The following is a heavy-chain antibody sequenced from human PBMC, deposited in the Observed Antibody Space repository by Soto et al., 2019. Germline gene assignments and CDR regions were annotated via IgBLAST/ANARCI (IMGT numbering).Heavy chain of an antibody. V-gene: IGHV3-33*01. CDR2: IWYDGSNK. Sequence: GGSLRLSCAASGFTFSSYGMHWVRQAPGKGLERVAVIWYDGSNKYSADSVKGRFTISRDNSKNTLYLQMNSLRAEDTTVYYCARDWGYYDSSGYYPDYWGQGTLVTVSS. CDR3: ARDWGYYDSSGYYPDY. J-gene: IGHJ4*02. CDR1: GFTFSSYG. D-gene: IGHD3-22*01.